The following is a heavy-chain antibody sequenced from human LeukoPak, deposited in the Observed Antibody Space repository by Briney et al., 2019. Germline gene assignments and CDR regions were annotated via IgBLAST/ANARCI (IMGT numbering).Heavy chain of an antibody. Sequence: ASVKVSCKASGYTLSDFYMHWVRQAPGQGLEWMGWINPNSGGTNYGQKFQGRVTMTRDTSISTAYMELSRLTSDDTAVYYCAREAGVELRALDYWGQGTLVIVSS. D-gene: IGHD1-7*01. CDR3: AREAGVELRALDY. CDR2: INPNSGGT. CDR1: GYTLSDFY. V-gene: IGHV1-2*02. J-gene: IGHJ4*02.